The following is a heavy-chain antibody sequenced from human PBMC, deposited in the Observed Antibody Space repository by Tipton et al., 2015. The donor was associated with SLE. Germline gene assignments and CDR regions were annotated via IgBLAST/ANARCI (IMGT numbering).Heavy chain of an antibody. CDR2: IYHSGTT. D-gene: IGHD1-26*01. J-gene: IGHJ4*02. V-gene: IGHV4-4*02. Sequence: TLSLTCAVSGDSISSPKWWSWVRQPPGKGLEWIGEIYHSGTTNNNLSLKSRVTISVDKSKNQFSLKLKSVTAADTAVYYCARLHMGGASDYWGQGTLVSVSS. CDR1: GDSISSPKW. CDR3: ARLHMGGASDY.